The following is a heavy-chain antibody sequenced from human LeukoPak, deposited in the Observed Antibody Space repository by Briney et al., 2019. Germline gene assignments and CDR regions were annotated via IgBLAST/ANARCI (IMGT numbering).Heavy chain of an antibody. V-gene: IGHV3-30-3*01. CDR2: ISYDGSNK. CDR1: GFTFSSYA. Sequence: GRSLRLSCAASGFTFSSYAMHWARQAPGKGLEWVAVISYDGSNKYYADSVKGRFTISRDNSKNTLYLQMNSLRAEDTAVYYCANIKDTGTYYFDHWGQGTLVTVSS. J-gene: IGHJ4*02. D-gene: IGHD3-10*01. CDR3: ANIKDTGTYYFDH.